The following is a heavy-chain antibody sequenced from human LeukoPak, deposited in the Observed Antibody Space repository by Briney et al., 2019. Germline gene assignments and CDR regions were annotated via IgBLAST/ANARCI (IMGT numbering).Heavy chain of an antibody. J-gene: IGHJ5*02. Sequence: SETLSLTCAVYGESFSGYFWSWIRQPPGKGLEWIGEINHSGYTNYNPSLKSRVTISVDTSKNQFSLKLSSVTAADTAVYYCARDMATMEFDPWGQGTLVTVSS. D-gene: IGHD5-24*01. CDR3: ARDMATMEFDP. V-gene: IGHV4-34*01. CDR1: GESFSGYF. CDR2: INHSGYT.